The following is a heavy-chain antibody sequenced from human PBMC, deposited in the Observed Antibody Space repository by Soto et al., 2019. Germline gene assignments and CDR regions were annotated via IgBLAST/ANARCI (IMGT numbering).Heavy chain of an antibody. J-gene: IGHJ6*02. CDR2: ISAYNGNT. Sequence: GASVKVSCKASGYTFTSYGISWVRQAPGQGLEWMGWISAYNGNTNYAQKLQGRVTMTTDTSTSTAYMELRSLRSDDTAVYYCASPSYWGEVVPAATLRDYGMDVWGQGTTVTVS. D-gene: IGHD2-2*01. CDR3: ASPSYWGEVVPAATLRDYGMDV. V-gene: IGHV1-18*01. CDR1: GYTFTSYG.